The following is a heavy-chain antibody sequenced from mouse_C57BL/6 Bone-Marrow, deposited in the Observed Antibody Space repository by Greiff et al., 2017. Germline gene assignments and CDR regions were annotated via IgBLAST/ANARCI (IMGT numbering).Heavy chain of an antibody. CDR3: APIYYLEAMDY. J-gene: IGHJ4*01. D-gene: IGHD2-1*01. V-gene: IGHV1-26*01. CDR1: GYTFTDYY. CDR2: INPNNGGT. Sequence: EVQLQQSGPELVKPGASVKISCKASGYTFTDYYMNWVKQSHGKSLEWIGDINPNNGGTSYNQKFTGKATLTVDKSSSTAYMELRSLTSDDSAVYYCAPIYYLEAMDYWVQGTSVTVSS.